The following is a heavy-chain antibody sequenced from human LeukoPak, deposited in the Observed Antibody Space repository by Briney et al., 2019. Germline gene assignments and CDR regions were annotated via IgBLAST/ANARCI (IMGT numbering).Heavy chain of an antibody. Sequence: GGSLRLSCVASGFVLSRYGMHWVRQAPGKGLEWVAIISNDGSETYYVDSVKGRFTISRDNSKNMLYLQINSLRVEDTAVYYCAKSWDTVTRGRTYFDYWGQGTLVIASS. CDR2: ISNDGSET. CDR3: AKSWDTVTRGRTYFDY. CDR1: GFVLSRYG. V-gene: IGHV3-30*18. J-gene: IGHJ4*02. D-gene: IGHD4-17*01.